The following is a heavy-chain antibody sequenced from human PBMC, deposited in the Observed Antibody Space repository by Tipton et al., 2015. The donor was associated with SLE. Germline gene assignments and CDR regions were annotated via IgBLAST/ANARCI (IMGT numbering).Heavy chain of an antibody. CDR2: INHSGSA. CDR1: GGSFSGYY. V-gene: IGHV4-34*01. D-gene: IGHD2-15*01. J-gene: IGHJ4*02. Sequence: TLSLTCAVYGGSFSGYYWSWIRQPPGKGLEWIGEINHSGSANYNPSLKSRLTISVDKSKNHFSLRLTSVTAADTAVYYCARDMRGGLFFDYWGQGTLVTVSS. CDR3: ARDMRGGLFFDY.